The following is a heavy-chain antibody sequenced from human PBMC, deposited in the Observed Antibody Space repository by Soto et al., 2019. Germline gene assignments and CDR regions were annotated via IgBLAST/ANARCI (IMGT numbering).Heavy chain of an antibody. CDR1: GGSISSYY. CDR3: ARGLMDWFDP. Sequence: LSLTCTVSGGSISSYYWSWIRQPPGKGLEWIGYIYYSGSTNYNPSLKSRVTISVDTSKNQFSLELSSVTAADTAVYYCARGLMDWFDPWGQGTLVTVSS. V-gene: IGHV4-59*01. CDR2: IYYSGST. D-gene: IGHD2-8*01. J-gene: IGHJ5*02.